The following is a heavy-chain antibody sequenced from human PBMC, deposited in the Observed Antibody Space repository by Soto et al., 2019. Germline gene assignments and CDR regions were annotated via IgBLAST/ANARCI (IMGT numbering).Heavy chain of an antibody. CDR2: IYHSGST. CDR1: GGSISRSNW. CDR3: ARSHFHLYGDYGPELYY. J-gene: IGHJ4*01. Sequence: PETRSLTSAVSGGSISRSNWWSWVRLPPGKELEWIGEIYHSGSTNYNPSLKSRVTISVDKSKNQFSLKLSSVTAADTAVYYCARSHFHLYGDYGPELYYRGHRSLVPVS. V-gene: IGHV4-4*03. D-gene: IGHD4-17*01.